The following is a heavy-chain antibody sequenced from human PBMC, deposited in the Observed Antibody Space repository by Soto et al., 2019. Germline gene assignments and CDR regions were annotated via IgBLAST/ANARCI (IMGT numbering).Heavy chain of an antibody. CDR1: GGSFSGYY. J-gene: IGHJ6*02. D-gene: IGHD3-22*01. V-gene: IGHV4-34*01. Sequence: SETLSLTCAVYGGSFSGYYWSWIRQPPGKGLEWIGEINHSGSTNYNPSLKSRVTISVDTSKNQFSLKLSSVTAADTAVYYCARAIRITVIAMDVWGQGTTVTVSS. CDR2: INHSGST. CDR3: ARAIRITVIAMDV.